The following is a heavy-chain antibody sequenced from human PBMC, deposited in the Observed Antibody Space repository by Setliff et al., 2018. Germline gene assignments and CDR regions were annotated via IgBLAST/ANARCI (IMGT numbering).Heavy chain of an antibody. D-gene: IGHD6-19*01. CDR1: GFTFNTYW. V-gene: IGHV3-48*03. CDR3: ASPQAVGNYLGH. Sequence: GGSLRLSCAASGFTFNTYWMHWVRQAPGKGLEWIAFINRSGSIIYYADSVKGRFTVSRDNAKNSLYLQMSSLRAEDTAIYYCASPQAVGNYLGHWGQGTLVTVSS. CDR2: INRSGSII. J-gene: IGHJ4*02.